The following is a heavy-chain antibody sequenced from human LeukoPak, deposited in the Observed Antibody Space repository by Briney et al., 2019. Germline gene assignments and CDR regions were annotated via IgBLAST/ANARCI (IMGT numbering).Heavy chain of an antibody. CDR2: IIPILGIA. J-gene: IGHJ4*02. CDR3: AKDFLQGAFDY. CDR1: GGTFSSYA. V-gene: IGHV1-69*04. Sequence: SVKVSCKASGGTFSSYAISWVRQAPGQGLEWMGRIIPILGIANYAQEFQGRVTITADKSTSTAYMELSSLRSEDTAVYYCAKDFLQGAFDYWGQGTLVSVSS. D-gene: IGHD2/OR15-2a*01.